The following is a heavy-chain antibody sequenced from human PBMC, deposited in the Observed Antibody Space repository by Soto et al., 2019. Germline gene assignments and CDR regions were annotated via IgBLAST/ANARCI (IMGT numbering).Heavy chain of an antibody. V-gene: IGHV3-33*01. D-gene: IGHD3-10*01. J-gene: IGHJ3*02. CDR2: IGYHGSNK. CDR3: ARDRHYGSGRTSAFDI. Sequence: QVQLVESGGGVVQPGRSLRLSCAASGFTFSSYDMHWVRQAPGKGLEWVAIIGYHGSNKYYADSMKGRFTISRDNSKNTLYLQMNSLTAEDTAVYYCARDRHYGSGRTSAFDIWGQGTMVTVSS. CDR1: GFTFSSYD.